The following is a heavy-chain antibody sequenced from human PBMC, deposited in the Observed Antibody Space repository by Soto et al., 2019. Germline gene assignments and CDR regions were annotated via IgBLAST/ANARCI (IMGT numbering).Heavy chain of an antibody. CDR2: IYWDDDK. CDR3: AHSPKSDYSNYKLTFMSVSWFDP. J-gene: IGHJ5*02. V-gene: IGHV2-5*02. CDR1: GFSLSTSGVG. Sequence: SGPTLVKPTQTLTLTCTFSGFSLSTSGVGVGWIRQPPGKALEWLALIYWDDDKRYSPSLKSRLTITKDTSKNQVVLTMTNMDPVDTATYYCAHSPKSDYSNYKLTFMSVSWFDPWGQGTLVTVSS. D-gene: IGHD4-4*01.